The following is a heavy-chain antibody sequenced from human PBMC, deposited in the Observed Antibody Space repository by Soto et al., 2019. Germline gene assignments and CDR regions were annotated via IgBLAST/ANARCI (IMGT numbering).Heavy chain of an antibody. CDR3: ARDNQEDEQLDC. V-gene: IGHV1-46*01. D-gene: IGHD2-2*01. J-gene: IGHJ4*02. CDR2: INPSGGST. Sequence: GSSVKVCWKASGYSFTKYDMHWVRQAPGQGLEWMGIINPSGGSTSYAQKFQGRVTMTRDTSTSTVYMELSSLRSEDTAVYYCARDNQEDEQLDCRGQGTLVPVSS. CDR1: GYSFTKYD.